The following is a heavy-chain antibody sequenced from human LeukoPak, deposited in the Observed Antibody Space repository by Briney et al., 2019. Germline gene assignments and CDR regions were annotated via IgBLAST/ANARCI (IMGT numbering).Heavy chain of an antibody. CDR2: IRYDGSNK. V-gene: IGHV3-30*02. J-gene: IGHJ6*03. CDR1: GFTFSSYG. CDR3: ARDEGMDV. Sequence: GGSLRLSCAASGFTFSSYGMHWVRQAPGKGLEWVAFIRYDGSNKYYADSVKGRFTISRDNSKNTLYLQMGSLRAEDMAVYYCARDEGMDVWGKGTTVTVSS.